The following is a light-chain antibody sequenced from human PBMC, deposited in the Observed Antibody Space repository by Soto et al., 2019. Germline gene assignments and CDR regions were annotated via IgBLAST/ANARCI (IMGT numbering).Light chain of an antibody. CDR1: QSVSRS. V-gene: IGKV3-15*01. Sequence: EIVMTQSPATLSVSPGERATLSCRASQSVSRSLAWYQQKPGQAPRLLIYGASTRAPGIPARFSGSGSGTEFTLTISSLQSEDFAVYYCQQYNNWPPWTFGQGTKVEIK. CDR3: QQYNNWPPWT. CDR2: GAS. J-gene: IGKJ1*01.